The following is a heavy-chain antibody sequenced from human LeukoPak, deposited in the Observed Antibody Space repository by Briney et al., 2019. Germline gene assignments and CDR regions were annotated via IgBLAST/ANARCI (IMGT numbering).Heavy chain of an antibody. CDR2: IYSGGST. J-gene: IGHJ4*02. Sequence: PGGSLRLSCAAAGFTVSSNYMSWVRQAPGKGLEWVSVIYSGGSTYYADSVKGRFTISRDNSKNTLYLQMNSLRAEDTAVYYCAGRGILTGYYPEDYWGQGTLVTVSS. D-gene: IGHD3-9*01. CDR3: AGRGILTGYYPEDY. V-gene: IGHV3-53*01. CDR1: GFTVSSNY.